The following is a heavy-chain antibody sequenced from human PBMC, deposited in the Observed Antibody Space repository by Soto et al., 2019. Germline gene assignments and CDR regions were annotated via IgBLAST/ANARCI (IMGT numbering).Heavy chain of an antibody. Sequence: SVKVSCEASGGTFSSHAISWVRQAPGQGLEWMGGIITFFKATNYAQKFQGRITITADDSTSTAYMDLYSLRSEDTAVYYCARDVSVNYYDGTFSYYAMDVWGQGTTVTVSS. CDR2: IITFFKAT. CDR3: ARDVSVNYYDGTFSYYAMDV. CDR1: GGTFSSHA. J-gene: IGHJ6*02. D-gene: IGHD3-16*01. V-gene: IGHV1-69*13.